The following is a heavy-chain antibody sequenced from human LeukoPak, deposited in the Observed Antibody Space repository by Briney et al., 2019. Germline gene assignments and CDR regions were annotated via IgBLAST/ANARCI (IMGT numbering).Heavy chain of an antibody. V-gene: IGHV1-69*13. CDR3: ARARWGYCSSTSCYRGDAFDI. D-gene: IGHD2-2*02. Sequence: SVKVSCKASGGTFSGYAISWVRQAPGQGLEWMGGIIPIFGTANYAQKFQGRVTITADESTSTAYMELSSLRSEDTAVYYCARARWGYCSSTSCYRGDAFDIWGQGTMVTVSS. CDR1: GGTFSGYA. J-gene: IGHJ3*02. CDR2: IIPIFGTA.